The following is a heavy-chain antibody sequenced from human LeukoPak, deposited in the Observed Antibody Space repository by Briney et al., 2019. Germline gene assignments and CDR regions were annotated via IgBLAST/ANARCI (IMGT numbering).Heavy chain of an antibody. CDR2: TYYSGST. D-gene: IGHD2-21*01. CDR1: SGSVSSGSYY. J-gene: IGHJ4*02. CDR3: ARHVVGNYDLLSFDY. V-gene: IGHV4-61*01. Sequence: SETLSLTCTVSSGSVSSGSYYWSWIRQPPGKGLEWIGYTYYSGSTDYNPSLKSRVTISVDTSKNQFSLKLSSVTAADTAVYYCARHVVGNYDLLSFDYWGQGSLVTVSS.